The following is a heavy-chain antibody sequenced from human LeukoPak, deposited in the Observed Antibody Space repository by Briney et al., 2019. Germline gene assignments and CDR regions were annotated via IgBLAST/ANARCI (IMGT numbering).Heavy chain of an antibody. V-gene: IGHV1-69*05. CDR3: ARDIPGSSDHFNDAFDM. D-gene: IGHD2-2*01. J-gene: IGHJ3*02. CDR1: GGTFTSYA. CDR2: IIPIFHSA. Sequence: ASVRVSCKTSGGTFTSYAINWVRQAPGQGLEWMGRIIPIFHSANYAQKFQGRVTITTEQSTSTAYMELRSLKSEDTAVYYCARDIPGSSDHFNDAFDMWGQGTMVTVSS.